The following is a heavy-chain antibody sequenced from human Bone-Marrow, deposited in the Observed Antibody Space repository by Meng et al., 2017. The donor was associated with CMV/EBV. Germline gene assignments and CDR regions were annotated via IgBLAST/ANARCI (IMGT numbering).Heavy chain of an antibody. CDR2: INPNSGGT. J-gene: IGHJ4*02. V-gene: IGHV1-2*02. D-gene: IGHD6-6*01. CDR1: GYTFTSYG. CDR3: AGGSSSSLG. Sequence: ASVKVSCKASGYTFTSYGISWVRQAPGQGLEWMGWINPNSGGTNYAQKFQGRVTMTRDTSISTAYMELSRLRSDDTAVYYCAGGSSSSLGWGQGTRVTVSS.